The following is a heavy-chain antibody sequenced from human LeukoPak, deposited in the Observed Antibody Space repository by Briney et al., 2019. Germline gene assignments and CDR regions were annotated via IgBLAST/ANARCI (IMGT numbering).Heavy chain of an antibody. CDR2: IRYDGSNK. Sequence: GGSLRLSCAASGFTFSSYGMHWVRQAPGKGLEWVTFIRYDGSNKYYADSVKGRFTISRDNSKNTLYLQMNSLRAEDTAVFYCARARRSGGITMVRGVKDRGWFDSWGQGILVTVSS. V-gene: IGHV3-30*02. J-gene: IGHJ5*01. D-gene: IGHD3-10*01. CDR1: GFTFSSYG. CDR3: ARARRSGGITMVRGVKDRGWFDS.